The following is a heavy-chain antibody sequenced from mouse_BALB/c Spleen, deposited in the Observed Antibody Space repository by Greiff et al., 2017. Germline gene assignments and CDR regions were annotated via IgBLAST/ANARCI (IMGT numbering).Heavy chain of an antibody. CDR3: AVITTATY. V-gene: IGHV1-82*01. D-gene: IGHD1-2*01. Sequence: VQLQQSGPELVKPGASVKISCKASGYAFSSSWMNWVKQRPGQGLEWIGRIYPGDGDTNYNGKFKGKATLTADKSSSTAYMQLSSLTSVDSAVYFCAVITTATYWGQGTTLTVSS. CDR2: IYPGDGDT. CDR1: GYAFSSSW. J-gene: IGHJ2*01.